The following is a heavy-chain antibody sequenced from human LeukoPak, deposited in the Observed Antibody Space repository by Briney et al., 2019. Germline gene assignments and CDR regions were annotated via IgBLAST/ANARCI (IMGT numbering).Heavy chain of an antibody. V-gene: IGHV3-48*03. CDR3: VRAHHPGGWFDP. CDR2: ISSSGSTI. J-gene: IGHJ5*02. Sequence: GSLRLSCAASGFTFSSYEMNWVRQAPGKGLEWVSYISSSGSTIYYADSVKGRFTISRDNAKNSLYLQMNSLTAEDTAVHYCVRAHHPGGWFDPWGQGTLVTVSS. CDR1: GFTFSSYE. D-gene: IGHD3-10*01.